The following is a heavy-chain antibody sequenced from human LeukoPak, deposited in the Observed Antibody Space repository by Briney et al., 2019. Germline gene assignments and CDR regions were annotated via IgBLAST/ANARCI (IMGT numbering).Heavy chain of an antibody. D-gene: IGHD3-10*01. CDR1: GFTISSYS. CDR3: AKDVAMVRGVIGLIDY. V-gene: IGHV3-21*04. Sequence: GGSLRLSCAASGFTISSYSMNWVRQAPGKGLERVSSISSSTSYIYYADSVKGRFTISRDNAKNTLYLQMNSPRAEDTAVYYCAKDVAMVRGVIGLIDYWDQGTLVTVSS. CDR2: ISSSTSYI. J-gene: IGHJ4*02.